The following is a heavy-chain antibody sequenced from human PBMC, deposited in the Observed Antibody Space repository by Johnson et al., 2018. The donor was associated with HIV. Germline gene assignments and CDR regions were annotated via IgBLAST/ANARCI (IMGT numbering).Heavy chain of an antibody. CDR1: GFIFDDYA. CDR3: AKMEFDYSNYAAPLSLHDAFDI. J-gene: IGHJ3*02. V-gene: IGHV3-9*01. Sequence: VQLVESGGGVVRPGGSLRLSCAGSGFIFDDYAMHWVRQTPGKGLEWVSGISWNSGSIDYADSVKGRFTISRDNSKNTLYLQMNSLRAEDTAVYYCAKMEFDYSNYAAPLSLHDAFDIWGQGTMVTVSS. CDR2: ISWNSGSI. D-gene: IGHD4-11*01.